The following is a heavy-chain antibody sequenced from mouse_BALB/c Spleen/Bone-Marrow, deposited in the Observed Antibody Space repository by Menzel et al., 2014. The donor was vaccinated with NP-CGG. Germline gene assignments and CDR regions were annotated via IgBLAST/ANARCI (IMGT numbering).Heavy chain of an antibody. CDR1: GYTFTGYT. CDR2: IVPRSGYT. D-gene: IGHD1-2*01. CDR3: AGEDITTAYFDY. V-gene: IGHV1-4*02. Sequence: QVQLKQSASELARPGASVRLSRRASGYTFTGYTMQWVKQRPGQGLEWIGYIVPRSGYTDYNQKFKDKTTLTADKSSSTAYMQLSRLTSEDSAVYYCAGEDITTAYFDYWGQGTTLTVSS. J-gene: IGHJ2*01.